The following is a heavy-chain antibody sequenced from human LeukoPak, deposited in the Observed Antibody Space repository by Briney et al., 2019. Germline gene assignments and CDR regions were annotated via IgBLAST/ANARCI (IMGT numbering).Heavy chain of an antibody. V-gene: IGHV1-8*01. CDR1: GYTFTSYD. CDR3: ARGRVLSRGYGGRGYYYYMDV. D-gene: IGHD2-15*01. CDR2: MNPNSGNT. Sequence: RASVKLSCKASGYTFTSYDINWVRQATGQGLEWMGWMNPNSGNTGYAQKFQGRFTMTRNNSNSTAYLQMSSLRSEDTAVYYCARGRVLSRGYGGRGYYYYMDVWGKGTTVTVSS. J-gene: IGHJ6*03.